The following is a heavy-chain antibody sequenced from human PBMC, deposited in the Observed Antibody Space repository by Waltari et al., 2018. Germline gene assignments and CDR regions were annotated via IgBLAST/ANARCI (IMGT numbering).Heavy chain of an antibody. D-gene: IGHD5-18*01. V-gene: IGHV3-21*01. CDR3: ATSGYSYGYIYY. CDR2: ISSSSTYI. Sequence: EVQLVESGGGLVKPGGSLRLSCAASGFTFSSYSIHWVRQAPGKGLEWVSSISSSSTYIYYADSMKGRFTISRDNTKNSLYLQMNSLRAEDTAVYYCATSGYSYGYIYYWGQGTLVTVSS. J-gene: IGHJ4*02. CDR1: GFTFSSYS.